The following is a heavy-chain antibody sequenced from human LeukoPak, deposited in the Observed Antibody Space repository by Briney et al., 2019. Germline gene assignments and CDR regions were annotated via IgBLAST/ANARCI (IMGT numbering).Heavy chain of an antibody. CDR2: AHSSGST. CDR3: ARDSHSIDIATPGGFDP. D-gene: IGHD1-26*01. V-gene: IGHV4-59*01. J-gene: IGHJ5*02. CDR1: GDSISSYF. Sequence: SETLSLTCAVSGDSISSYFWSWIRQPPGKGLEWIGYAHSSGSTNYNPSLKSRVTISADASKNQFSLNLRSVTAADTAVYYCARDSHSIDIATPGGFDPWGQGTLVTVSS.